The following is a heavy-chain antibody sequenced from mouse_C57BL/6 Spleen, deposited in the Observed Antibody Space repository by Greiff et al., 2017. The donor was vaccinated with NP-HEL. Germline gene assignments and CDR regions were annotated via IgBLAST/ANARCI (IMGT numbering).Heavy chain of an antibody. CDR3: ARGPGYAMDY. J-gene: IGHJ4*01. V-gene: IGHV3-6*01. CDR2: ISYDGSN. CDR1: GYSITSGYY. Sequence: EVKLQESGPGLVKPSQSLSLTCSVTGYSITSGYYWNWIRQFPGNKLEWMGYISYDGSNNYNPSLKNRISITRDTSTNQFFLKLNAVTTEDTATYDCARGPGYAMDYWGQGTSVTVSS.